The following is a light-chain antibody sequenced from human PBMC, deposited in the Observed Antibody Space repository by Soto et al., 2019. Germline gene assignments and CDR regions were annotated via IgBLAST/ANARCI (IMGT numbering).Light chain of an antibody. CDR2: AVS. CDR3: GSYTTSITVI. J-gene: IGLJ2*01. CDR1: SSDVGDHNS. V-gene: IGLV2-14*03. Sequence: QSVLTQPASVSGSPGQSITISCTGTSSDVGDHNSVSWYQQQPGKAPKLMIYAVSNRPSGVCNRFSGSTSGNTASLTISGLQAEDEADYYCGSYTTSITVIFGGGTKLTVL.